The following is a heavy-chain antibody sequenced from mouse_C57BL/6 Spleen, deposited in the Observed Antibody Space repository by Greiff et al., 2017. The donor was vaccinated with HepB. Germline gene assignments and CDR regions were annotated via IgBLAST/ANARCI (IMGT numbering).Heavy chain of an antibody. D-gene: IGHD2-2*01. CDR1: GYTFTSYW. V-gene: IGHV1-64*01. Sequence: VQLQQPGAELVKPGASVKLSCKASGYTFTSYWMHWVKQRPGQGLEWIGMIHPNSGSTNYNEKFKSKATLTVDKSSSTAYMQLSSLTSEDSAVYYCARGSTMVTTVDYWGQGTTLTVSS. CDR2: IHPNSGST. CDR3: ARGSTMVTTVDY. J-gene: IGHJ2*01.